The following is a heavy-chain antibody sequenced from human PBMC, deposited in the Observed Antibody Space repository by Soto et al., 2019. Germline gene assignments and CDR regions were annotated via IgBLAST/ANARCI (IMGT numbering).Heavy chain of an antibody. V-gene: IGHV1-69*02. CDR3: TIGSWSGEVFDI. J-gene: IGHJ3*02. CDR1: GGTFSTYS. D-gene: IGHD2-21*01. Sequence: QVQLVQSGAEVKKPGSAVTVSCKDSGGTFSTYSMFWVRQAPVQGLEWMGRIIPMLGIANYAQKFQGRVTITADKSTGTAYMELSSLRSEDTAIYYCTIGSWSGEVFDIWGQGTMVTVSS. CDR2: IIPMLGIA.